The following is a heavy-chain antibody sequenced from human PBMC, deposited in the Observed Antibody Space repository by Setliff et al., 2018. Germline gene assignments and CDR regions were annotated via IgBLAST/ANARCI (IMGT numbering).Heavy chain of an antibody. Sequence: SETLSLTCTVSGGSISSHYWSWIRQPPGKGLEWIGSIYYSGSTNYDPSLKSRVTISVDTSNNQFSLKLSSVTAADTAVYYCARSILAFDIWGQGTMVTVSS. CDR1: GGSISSHY. J-gene: IGHJ3*02. D-gene: IGHD3-3*02. V-gene: IGHV4-59*11. CDR3: ARSILAFDI. CDR2: IYYSGST.